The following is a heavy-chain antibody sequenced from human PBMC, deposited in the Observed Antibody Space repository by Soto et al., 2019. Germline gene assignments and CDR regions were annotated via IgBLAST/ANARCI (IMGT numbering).Heavy chain of an antibody. CDR1: GFTFSSYG. Sequence: GGSLRLSCAASGFTFSSYGMHWVRQAPGKGLEWVAVISYDGSNKYYADSVKGRFTISRDNSKNTLYLQMNSLRAEDTAVYYCALSSVGIYYDSSALAHWGQGTLVTVYS. D-gene: IGHD3-22*01. CDR3: ALSSVGIYYDSSALAH. CDR2: ISYDGSNK. J-gene: IGHJ4*02. V-gene: IGHV3-30*03.